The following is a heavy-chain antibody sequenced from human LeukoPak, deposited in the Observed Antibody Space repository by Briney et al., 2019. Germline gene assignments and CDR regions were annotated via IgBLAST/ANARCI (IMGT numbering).Heavy chain of an antibody. CDR1: GYIFTNYW. J-gene: IGHJ4*02. CDR3: ARRQYSGYDFDF. D-gene: IGHD5-12*01. Sequence: GESLKISCKASGYIFTNYWIGWVRQMPGKGLEWMGIIYPRDSDTRYSPSFQGQVTVSADKSISTAYLQWNTLEASDTAMYYCARRQYSGYDFDFWGREPWSPSPQ. V-gene: IGHV5-51*01. CDR2: IYPRDSDT.